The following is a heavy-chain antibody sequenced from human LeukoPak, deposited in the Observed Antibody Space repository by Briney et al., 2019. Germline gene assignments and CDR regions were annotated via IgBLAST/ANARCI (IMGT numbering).Heavy chain of an antibody. CDR2: ISSSGSTT. CDR3: ARALPSRLYYFDY. Sequence: QPGRSLRLSCAASGFAFTSYEMNWVRQAPGKGLEWVSYISSSGSTTYYADSVKGRFTISRDNAKNSLYLQMNSLRAEDTAVYFCARALPSRLYYFDYWGQGTLVTVSS. CDR1: GFAFTSYE. V-gene: IGHV3-48*03. J-gene: IGHJ4*02. D-gene: IGHD6-13*01.